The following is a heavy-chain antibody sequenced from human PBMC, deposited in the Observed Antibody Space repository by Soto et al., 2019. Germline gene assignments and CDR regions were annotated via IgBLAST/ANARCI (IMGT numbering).Heavy chain of an antibody. CDR2: ISYDGSNK. D-gene: IGHD3-3*01. J-gene: IGHJ5*02. Sequence: QVQLVESGGGVVQPGRSLRLSCAASGFTFSSYGMHWVRQAPGKGLEWVAGISYDGSNKYYADSVKGRFTISRDNSRNTLHLHMNSLXAXDTAVXYCAKXFXXXXXXXFWSGYYHNWFDPWGQGTLVTVSS. CDR3: AKXFXXXXXXXFWSGYYHNWFDP. V-gene: IGHV3-30*18. CDR1: GFTFSSYG.